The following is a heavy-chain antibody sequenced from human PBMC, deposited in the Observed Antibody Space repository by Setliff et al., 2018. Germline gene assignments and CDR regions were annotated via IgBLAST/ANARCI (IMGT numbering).Heavy chain of an antibody. Sequence: SETLSLTCTVSGGFIRDYYWNWIRQSPGKGLEWIGYIYYRGTTNYNSSLKSRVTISIDMPKNQFSLKLSSATAADTAVYFCAAVGIDAGGGWFDPWGHGIPVTVSS. J-gene: IGHJ5*02. CDR2: IYYRGTT. V-gene: IGHV4-59*01. D-gene: IGHD1-26*01. CDR3: AAVGIDAGGGWFDP. CDR1: GGFIRDYY.